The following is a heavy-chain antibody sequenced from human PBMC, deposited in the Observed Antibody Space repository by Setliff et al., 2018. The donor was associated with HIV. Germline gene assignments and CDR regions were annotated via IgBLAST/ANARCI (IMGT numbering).Heavy chain of an antibody. D-gene: IGHD3-3*01. V-gene: IGHV4-34*01. CDR3: ATLSGPVDH. J-gene: IGHJ4*02. CDR1: GASFSGYF. CDR2: INHAGST. Sequence: SQTLSLTCTLYGASFSGYFWSWIRQPPGKGLEWIGEINHAGSTNFNPSLKGRVTISVDMSKRQFSLHLTSVTAADTAVYYCATLSGPVDHWGQGTLVTVSS.